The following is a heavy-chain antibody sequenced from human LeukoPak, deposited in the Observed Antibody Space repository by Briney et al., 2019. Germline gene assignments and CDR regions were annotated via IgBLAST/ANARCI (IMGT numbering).Heavy chain of an antibody. V-gene: IGHV3-30*18. D-gene: IGHD3-10*01. CDR2: ISYDGSNK. Sequence: PGGSLRLSCAASGFTFSSYGMHWVRQAPGKGLEWVAVISYDGSNKYYADSVKGRFTISRDNSKNTLYLQMNSLRAEDTAVYYCANYYGSGSYYNVGFVLDYYYYYGMDVWGQGTTVTVSS. J-gene: IGHJ6*02. CDR1: GFTFSSYG. CDR3: ANYYGSGSYYNVGFVLDYYYYYGMDV.